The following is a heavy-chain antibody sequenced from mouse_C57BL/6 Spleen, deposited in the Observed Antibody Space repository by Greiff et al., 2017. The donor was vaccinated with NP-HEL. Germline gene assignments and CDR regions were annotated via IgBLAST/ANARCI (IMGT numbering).Heavy chain of an antibody. J-gene: IGHJ4*01. CDR2: IYPGDGDT. CDR1: GYAFSSYW. D-gene: IGHD1-2*01. Sequence: VQLQQSGAELVKPGASVKISCKASGYAFSSYWMNWVKQRPGKGLEWIGQIYPGDGDTNYNGKFKGKATLTADKSSSQAYMQRSSLTSEDSAVYFCARGEYGYYAMDYWGQGTSVTVSS. CDR3: ARGEYGYYAMDY. V-gene: IGHV1-80*01.